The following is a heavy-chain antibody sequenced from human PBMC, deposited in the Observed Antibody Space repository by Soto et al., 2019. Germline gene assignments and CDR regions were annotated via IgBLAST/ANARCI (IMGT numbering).Heavy chain of an antibody. D-gene: IGHD2-21*01. J-gene: IGHJ4*02. CDR3: ARHSGAHVGADDC. CDR2: ISSSGATT. CDR1: GFTFSIYN. V-gene: IGHV3-48*01. Sequence: EVQLVESGGGLVQPGGSLRLSCAASGFTFSIYNMNWVRQAPGKGLEWVAYISSSGATTYYADSVKGRITISRDNAKNSLYLQMNSLRVEDSAVYYCARHSGAHVGADDCWGQGTLVTVSS.